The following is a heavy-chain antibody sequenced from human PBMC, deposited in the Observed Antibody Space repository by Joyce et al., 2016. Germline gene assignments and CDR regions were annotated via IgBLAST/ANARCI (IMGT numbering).Heavy chain of an antibody. V-gene: IGHV6-1*01. Sequence: QVQLQQSGPGLVRPSQTLSLTCAISGDSVSTNSAAWNWIRQSPSRGLEWLGRTYYRAKWYNDVAVSVKSRIIINPDTSKNQVSLKLKSVTPEDTAVYYCASGRRYFDVWGRGTVVTVSS. CDR2: TYYRAKWYN. CDR1: GDSVSTNSAA. J-gene: IGHJ2*01. CDR3: ASGRRYFDV.